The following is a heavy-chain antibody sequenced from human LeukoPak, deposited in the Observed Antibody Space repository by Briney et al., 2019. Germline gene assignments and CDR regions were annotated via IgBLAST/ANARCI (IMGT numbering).Heavy chain of an antibody. CDR2: ISGYNGNT. V-gene: IGHV1-18*01. CDR3: ARDNYYRSGSFIRWFDP. J-gene: IGHJ5*02. CDR1: GYTFTSYG. D-gene: IGHD3-10*01. Sequence: ASVNVSCKATGYTFTSYGISWVRQAPGQGLEWMGWISGYNGNTNYAQKLQGRVTMTTDTSTSTAYMELRSLRSDDTAVYYCARDNYYRSGSFIRWFDPWGQGTLVTVSS.